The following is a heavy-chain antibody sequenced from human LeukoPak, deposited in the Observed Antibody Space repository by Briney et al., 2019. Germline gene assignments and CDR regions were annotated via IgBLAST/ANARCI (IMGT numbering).Heavy chain of an antibody. CDR1: GGSISSYY. Sequence: SETLSLTCSVSGGSISSYYWSWIRQPPGKGLEWIGYIYYSGSTNYNPSLKSRVTISVDTSNNQFSLKLSSVTAADTAVYYCARDVKVRRGSWYGDHDAFDIWGQGTMVTVSS. D-gene: IGHD6-13*01. CDR3: ARDVKVRRGSWYGDHDAFDI. J-gene: IGHJ3*02. CDR2: IYYSGST. V-gene: IGHV4-59*12.